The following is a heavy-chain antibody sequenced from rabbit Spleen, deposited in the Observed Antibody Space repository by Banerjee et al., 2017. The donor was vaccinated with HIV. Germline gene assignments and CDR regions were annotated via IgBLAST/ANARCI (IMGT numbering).Heavy chain of an antibody. Sequence: QSLEESGGDLVKPGASLTLSCKASGFSFSSSDYICWVRQAPGKGLEWIACINAATAKPVYASWAKGRFTISKTSSTTVTLQMTSLTAADTATYFCVRYVVDSANYNLWGPGTLVTVS. CDR2: INAATAKP. V-gene: IGHV1S40*01. J-gene: IGHJ4*01. CDR3: VRYVVDSANYNL. D-gene: IGHD1-1*01. CDR1: GFSFSSSDY.